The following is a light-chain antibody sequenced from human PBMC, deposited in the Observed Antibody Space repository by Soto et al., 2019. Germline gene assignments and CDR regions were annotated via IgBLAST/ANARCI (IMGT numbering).Light chain of an antibody. V-gene: IGKV1-39*01. CDR3: QQSHGT. CDR1: QSISNY. Sequence: DIQMTQSPSSLSASVGDRVTITCRASQSISNYLNWYQQKPGKAPKILISAASSLRSGVPSRFSGSGSGTDFTLTFSSLQPEDFATYYCQQSHGTFGQGTKVEIK. CDR2: AAS. J-gene: IGKJ1*01.